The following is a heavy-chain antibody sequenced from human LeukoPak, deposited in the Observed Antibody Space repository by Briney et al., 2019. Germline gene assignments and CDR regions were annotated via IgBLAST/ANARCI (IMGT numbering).Heavy chain of an antibody. J-gene: IGHJ4*02. CDR3: ARDYRPVRYYYGSGSYYIDC. V-gene: IGHV4-39*02. D-gene: IGHD3-10*01. Sequence: PSETLSLTCTVSSGSISSSSYYWGWIRQPPGKGLEWIGSIYYSGSTYYSPSLKSRVTISVDTSKNQFSLKLSSVTAADTAVYYCARDYRPVRYYYGSGSYYIDCWGQGTLVTVSS. CDR2: IYYSGST. CDR1: SGSISSSSYY.